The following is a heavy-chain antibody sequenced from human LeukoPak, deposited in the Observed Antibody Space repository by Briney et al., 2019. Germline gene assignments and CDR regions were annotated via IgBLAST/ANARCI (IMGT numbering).Heavy chain of an antibody. CDR2: ISSSSSYI. V-gene: IGHV3-21*01. J-gene: IGHJ4*02. D-gene: IGHD4-11*01. CDR3: ARDKWLTTTHYFDY. CDR1: GFTFNSYS. Sequence: GGSLRLSCAASGFTFNSYSMNWVRQAPGKGLEWVSSISSSSSYIYYADSVKGRFTISRDNAKNSLYLQMNSLRAEDTAVYYCARDKWLTTTHYFDYWGQGTLVTVSS.